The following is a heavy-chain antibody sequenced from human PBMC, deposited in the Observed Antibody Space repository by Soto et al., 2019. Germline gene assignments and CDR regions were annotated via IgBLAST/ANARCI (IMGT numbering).Heavy chain of an antibody. V-gene: IGHV3-30-3*01. D-gene: IGHD3-10*01. CDR1: GFTFSSYA. J-gene: IGHJ4*02. CDR3: ARTFTYLLWFGYDY. Sequence: PGGSLRLSCAASGFTFSSYAMHWVRQAPGKGLEWVAVISYDGSNKYYADSVKGRFTISRDNSKNTLYLQMNSLRAEDTAVYYCARTFTYLLWFGYDYWGQGTLVTVSS. CDR2: ISYDGSNK.